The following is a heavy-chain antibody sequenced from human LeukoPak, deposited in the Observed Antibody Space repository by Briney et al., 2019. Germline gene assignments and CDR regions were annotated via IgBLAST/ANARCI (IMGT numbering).Heavy chain of an antibody. CDR3: ASGEVMVRGVMTY. Sequence: PGGSLRLSCAASGFTVSSNYMSWVRQAPGKGLKWVSVIYSGGSTYYADSVKSRFTISRDNSKNTLYLQMNSLRAEDTAVYYCASGEVMVRGVMTYWGQGTLVTVSS. V-gene: IGHV3-53*01. J-gene: IGHJ4*02. CDR1: GFTVSSNY. CDR2: IYSGGST. D-gene: IGHD3-10*01.